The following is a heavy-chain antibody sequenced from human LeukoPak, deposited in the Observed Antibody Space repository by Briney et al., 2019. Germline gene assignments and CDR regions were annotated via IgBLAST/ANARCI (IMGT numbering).Heavy chain of an antibody. CDR3: ARDYYPASSSTHLFDY. CDR2: IIPISGTP. Sequence: ASVKVSCKASGGTYRGYATSWVRQAPGQGLEWMGGIIPISGTPKYAQKFQGRVTITADESTSTAYMELSSLRSEDTAVYYCARDYYPASSSTHLFDYWGQGTLVTVSS. V-gene: IGHV1-69*13. D-gene: IGHD6-13*01. J-gene: IGHJ4*02. CDR1: GGTYRGYA.